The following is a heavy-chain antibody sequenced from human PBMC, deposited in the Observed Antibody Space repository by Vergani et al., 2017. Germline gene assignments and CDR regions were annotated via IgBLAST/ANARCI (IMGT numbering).Heavy chain of an antibody. V-gene: IGHV3-33*01. CDR1: GFTFSSYG. J-gene: IGHJ4*02. CDR3: ARSGDSSSWFDY. D-gene: IGHD6-13*01. CDR2: IWYDGSNK. Sequence: QVQLVESGGGVVQPGRSLRLSCAASGFTFSSYGMHWVRQAPGKGLEWVAVIWYDGSNKYYADSVKGRFTISRDNSKNTLYLQMNSLRAEDTAVYYCARSGDSSSWFDYWGQGTLVTVSS.